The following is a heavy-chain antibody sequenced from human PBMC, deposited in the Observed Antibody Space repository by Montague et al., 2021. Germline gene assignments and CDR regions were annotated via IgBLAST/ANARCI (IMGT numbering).Heavy chain of an antibody. V-gene: IGHV4-59*01. D-gene: IGHD3-22*01. J-gene: IGHJ4*02. CDR1: GDSINGCY. Sequence: SQTLSLTCSVSGDSINGCYWSWIRQPPGTGLEWIGSVFYSGATNYNPSLKSRVTMLADTSKNQVSLKVNSVTAADTAVYYCARQGFYESGGFFIWGLGTLVTVSS. CDR3: ARQGFYESGGFFI. CDR2: VFYSGAT.